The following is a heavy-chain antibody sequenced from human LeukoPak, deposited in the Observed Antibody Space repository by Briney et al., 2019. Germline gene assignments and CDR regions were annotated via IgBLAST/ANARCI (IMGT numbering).Heavy chain of an antibody. J-gene: IGHJ3*02. D-gene: IGHD6-13*01. CDR3: ASVPYSSSWYQNAFDI. V-gene: IGHV1-69*13. Sequence: SVRVSCKASGGTFSSYAISWVRQAPGQGLEWMGGIIPIFGTANYAQKFQGRVTITADESTSTAYMELSSLRSEDTAVYYCASVPYSSSWYQNAFDIWGQGTMVTVSS. CDR2: IIPIFGTA. CDR1: GGTFSSYA.